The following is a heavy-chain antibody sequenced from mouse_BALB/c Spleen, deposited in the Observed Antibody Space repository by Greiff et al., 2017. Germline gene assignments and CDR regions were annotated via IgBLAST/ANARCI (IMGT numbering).Heavy chain of an antibody. CDR1: GFSLTSYG. J-gene: IGHJ3*01. CDR3: AKAGEAWFAY. CDR2: IWRGGST. V-gene: IGHV2-5-1*01. Sequence: VHLVESGPSLVQPSQSLSITCTVSGFSLTSYGVHWVRQSPGKGLEWLGVIWRGGSTDYNAAFMSRLSITKDNSKSQVFFKMNSLQADDTDIYYCAKAGEAWFAYWGQGTLVTVSA.